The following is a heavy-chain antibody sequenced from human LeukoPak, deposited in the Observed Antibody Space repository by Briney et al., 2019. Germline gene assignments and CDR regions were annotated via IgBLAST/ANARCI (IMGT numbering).Heavy chain of an antibody. CDR2: IYYSGST. J-gene: IGHJ5*02. CDR3: ARVHYYDASDYSTSNWFDP. D-gene: IGHD3-22*01. Sequence: SETLSLTCSVSGYSIISGYYWGWIRQPPGKGLEWIGNIYYSGSTYYNPSLKSRVTISLDPSKNQFSLKLTSVAAADTALYHCARVHYYDASDYSTSNWFDPWGQGTLVTVSS. CDR1: GYSIISGYY. V-gene: IGHV4-38-2*02.